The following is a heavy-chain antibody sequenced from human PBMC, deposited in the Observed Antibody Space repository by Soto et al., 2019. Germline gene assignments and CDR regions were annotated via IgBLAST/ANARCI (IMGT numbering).Heavy chain of an antibody. D-gene: IGHD3-22*01. Sequence: SETLSLTCAVYGGSFSGYYWSWIRQPPGKGLEWIGEINHSGSTNYNPSLKSRVTISEDTSKNQFSLKLSSVTAADTAVYYCARESGYYDSSGHAFFDYWGQGSLVIVSS. J-gene: IGHJ4*02. CDR3: ARESGYYDSSGHAFFDY. CDR2: INHSGST. CDR1: GGSFSGYY. V-gene: IGHV4-34*01.